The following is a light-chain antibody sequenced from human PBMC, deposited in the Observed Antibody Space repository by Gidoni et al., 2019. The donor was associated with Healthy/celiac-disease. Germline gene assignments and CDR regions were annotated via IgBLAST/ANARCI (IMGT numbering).Light chain of an antibody. V-gene: IGLV3-1*01. CDR3: QAWDSSTVV. Sequence: SYELTQPRSVSVSPGQTASITCSGDKLGDKYACWYQQKPGQSPVLVIYQDSKRPSGIPERFSGSTSGNTATLTISGTQAMDEADSYCQAWDSSTVVFGGGTKLTVL. J-gene: IGLJ2*01. CDR1: KLGDKY. CDR2: QDS.